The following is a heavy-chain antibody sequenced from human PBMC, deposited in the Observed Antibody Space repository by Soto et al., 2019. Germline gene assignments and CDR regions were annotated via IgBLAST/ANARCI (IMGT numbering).Heavy chain of an antibody. V-gene: IGHV1-18*01. Sequence: QVQLVQSGAEVKKPGASVKVSCKASGYTFTSYGISWVRQAPGQGLEWMGWISAYNGNSNYAQKLQGRVTMTTDTSTSAADMELRSRISDGAAVYYCAIDMGGWGDYWGHGPLVTVSS. CDR1: GYTFTSYG. D-gene: IGHD3-10*01. CDR3: AIDMGGWGDY. J-gene: IGHJ4*01. CDR2: ISAYNGNS.